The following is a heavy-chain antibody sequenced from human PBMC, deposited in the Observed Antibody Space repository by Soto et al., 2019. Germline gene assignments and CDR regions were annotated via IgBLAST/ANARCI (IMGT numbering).Heavy chain of an antibody. V-gene: IGHV3-48*02. CDR3: ARESVIAARPIFTFGLLLNLCDY. CDR2: ISSSSSTI. Sequence: GGSLRLSCAASGFTFSSYSMNWVRQAPGKGLEWVSYISSSSSTIYYADSVKGRFTISRDNAKNSLYLQMNSLRDEDTAVYYRARESVIAARPIFTFGLLLNLCDYWGQGTLVTVSS. D-gene: IGHD6-6*01. CDR1: GFTFSSYS. J-gene: IGHJ4*02.